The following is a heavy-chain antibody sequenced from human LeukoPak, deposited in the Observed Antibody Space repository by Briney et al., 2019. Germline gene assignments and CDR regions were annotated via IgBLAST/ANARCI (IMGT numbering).Heavy chain of an antibody. V-gene: IGHV3-23*01. CDR3: AKYSSSWLFDY. CDR1: GFTFSSYA. J-gene: IGHJ4*02. Sequence: PGGSLRLSYAASGFTFSSYAISWVRQAPGKGQEWVSAISGSGGSTYYADSVKGRFTISRDNSKNTLYLQMNSLRAEDTAVYYCAKYSSSWLFDYWGQGTLVTVSS. D-gene: IGHD6-13*01. CDR2: ISGSGGST.